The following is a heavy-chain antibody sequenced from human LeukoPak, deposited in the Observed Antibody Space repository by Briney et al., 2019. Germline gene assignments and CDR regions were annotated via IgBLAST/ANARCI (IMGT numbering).Heavy chain of an antibody. J-gene: IGHJ5*01. CDR2: IKQDGGEI. Sequence: GGSLRLSCAASGVTFSRYWMSWVRQAPGKGLEWVANIKQDGGEIYYVDSVKGRFTISRDNAKNSVYLHMNSLRAEDTAVYYCARDKVVGPTKFDSWGQGTLVTVSS. D-gene: IGHD1-26*01. CDR1: GVTFSRYW. V-gene: IGHV3-7*01. CDR3: ARDKVVGPTKFDS.